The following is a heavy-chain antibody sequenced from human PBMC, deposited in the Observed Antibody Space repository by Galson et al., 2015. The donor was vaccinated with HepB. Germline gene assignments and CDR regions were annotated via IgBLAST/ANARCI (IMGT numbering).Heavy chain of an antibody. CDR3: AREVVAAHNWFNP. Sequence: SVKVSCKASGYTFTDYAMHWVRQAPGQRLEWMGWINVGFGTTKYSQSFQGRVTITRDTSISTAYMEVSRLTSDDTAVYYCAREVVAAHNWFNPWGQGTLVTVSS. CDR1: GYTFTDYA. CDR2: INVGFGTT. V-gene: IGHV1-3*01. D-gene: IGHD2-15*01. J-gene: IGHJ5*02.